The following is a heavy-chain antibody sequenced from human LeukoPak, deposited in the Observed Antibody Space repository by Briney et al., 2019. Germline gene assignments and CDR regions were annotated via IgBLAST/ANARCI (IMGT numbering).Heavy chain of an antibody. CDR2: MWYDGSNK. Sequence: GGSLRLSCAASGFSFSSFAIQWVRQAPGKGLEWVAVMWYDGSNKYYADSVKGRFTISRDDSKNTLYLQMNSLRAEDTAMYYCARGLPPVMKYYFDYWGQGTLVTVSS. V-gene: IGHV3-33*08. CDR3: ARGLPPVMKYYFDY. D-gene: IGHD4-11*01. J-gene: IGHJ4*02. CDR1: GFSFSSFA.